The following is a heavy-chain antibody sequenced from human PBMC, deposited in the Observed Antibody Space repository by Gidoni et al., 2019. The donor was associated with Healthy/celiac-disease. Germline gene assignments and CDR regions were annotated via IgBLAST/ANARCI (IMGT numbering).Heavy chain of an antibody. CDR1: GYTFTSYD. D-gene: IGHD3-22*01. J-gene: IGHJ4*02. V-gene: IGHV1-46*03. Sequence: QVQLVQSGAEVKKPGASVKVSCKASGYTFTSYDMHWVRQAPGQGLEWMGIINPSGGSTSYAQKFQGRVTMTRDTSTSTVYMELSSLRSEDTAVYYCARTPPAGYYDSSGPRPPSGVYFDYWGQGTLVTVSS. CDR2: INPSGGST. CDR3: ARTPPAGYYDSSGPRPPSGVYFDY.